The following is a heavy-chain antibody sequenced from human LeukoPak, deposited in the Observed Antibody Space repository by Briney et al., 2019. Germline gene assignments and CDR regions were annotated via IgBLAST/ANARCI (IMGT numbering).Heavy chain of an antibody. CDR3: ARAGGTVDY. D-gene: IGHD1-26*01. CDR2: INQYESEK. Sequence: GGSLRLSCAASGFTFSSYWMTWVRQAPGKGLEWVANINQYESEKYYVDSVKGRFTISRDNAKNSLYLQMNSLRAEDTAVYYCARAGGTVDYWGQGTLVTVSS. V-gene: IGHV3-7*03. CDR1: GFTFSSYW. J-gene: IGHJ4*02.